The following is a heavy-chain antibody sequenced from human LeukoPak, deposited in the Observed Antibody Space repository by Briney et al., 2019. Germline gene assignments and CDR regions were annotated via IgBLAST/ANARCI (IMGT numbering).Heavy chain of an antibody. V-gene: IGHV1-8*01. CDR2: MNPNSGNT. CDR1: GYTFTSYD. Sequence: ASVKVSCKASGYTFTSYDINWVRRATGQGLEWMGWMNPNSGNTGYAQKFQGRVTMTRNTSISTAYMELSSLRSEDTAVYYCATRSFIVVVPAANDAFDIWGQGTMVTVSS. D-gene: IGHD2-2*01. J-gene: IGHJ3*02. CDR3: ATRSFIVVVPAANDAFDI.